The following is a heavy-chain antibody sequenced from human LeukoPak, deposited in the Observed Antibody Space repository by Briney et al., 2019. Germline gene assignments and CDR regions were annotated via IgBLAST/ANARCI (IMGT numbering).Heavy chain of an antibody. D-gene: IGHD3-10*01. Sequence: GGSLRLSCAASGFTFTDYYMSWIRQAPGKGLEWVSYITNSGTTIYYADPVKGRFTISRDNAKNSLYLQMNSRRAEDTAVYYCARKSSSKYGSGSYWWFDPWGQGTLVTVSS. CDR1: GFTFTDYY. CDR2: ITNSGTTI. V-gene: IGHV3-11*01. CDR3: ARKSSSKYGSGSYWWFDP. J-gene: IGHJ5*02.